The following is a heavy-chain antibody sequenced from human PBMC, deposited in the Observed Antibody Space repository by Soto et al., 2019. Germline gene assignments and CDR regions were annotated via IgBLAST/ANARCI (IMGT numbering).Heavy chain of an antibody. CDR2: INHSGST. CDR1: GGSISSYY. V-gene: IGHV4-34*01. Sequence: SETLSLTCTVSGGSISSYYWSWIRQPPGKGLEWIGEINHSGSTNYNPSLKSRVTISVDTSKSQFSLKLSSVTAADTAVYYCARGLGYCSGGSCYSNPYYFDYWGQGTLVTVSS. J-gene: IGHJ4*02. CDR3: ARGLGYCSGGSCYSNPYYFDY. D-gene: IGHD2-15*01.